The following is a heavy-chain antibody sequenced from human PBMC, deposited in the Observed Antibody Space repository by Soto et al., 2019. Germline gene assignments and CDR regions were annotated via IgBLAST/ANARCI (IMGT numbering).Heavy chain of an antibody. CDR2: IGTAGDT. Sequence: GGSLRLSCAASGFTFSSYDMHWVRQATGKGLEWVSAIGTAGDTYYPGSMKGRFTISRENAKNSLYLQMNSLRAGDTAVYYCARGDSYGSLFDYWGQGTLVTVSS. CDR1: GFTFSSYD. V-gene: IGHV3-13*01. D-gene: IGHD5-18*01. J-gene: IGHJ4*02. CDR3: ARGDSYGSLFDY.